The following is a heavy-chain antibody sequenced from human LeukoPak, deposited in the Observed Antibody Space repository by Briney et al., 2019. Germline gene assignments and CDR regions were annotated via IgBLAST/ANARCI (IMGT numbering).Heavy chain of an antibody. CDR1: GFTFSTYN. D-gene: IGHD4-17*01. CDR3: ARVRVYGDYYFDY. Sequence: GGSLRLSCAASGFTFSTYNMNWVRQAPGKGLEWVSSITSGTSYIYYADSVKGRFTISRDNAKNSLYLQMNSLRAEDTAVYYCARVRVYGDYYFDYWGQGTLVTVSS. V-gene: IGHV3-21*01. J-gene: IGHJ4*02. CDR2: ITSGTSYI.